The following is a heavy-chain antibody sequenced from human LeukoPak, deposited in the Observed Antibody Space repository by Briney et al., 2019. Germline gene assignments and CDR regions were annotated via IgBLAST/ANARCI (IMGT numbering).Heavy chain of an antibody. CDR2: IIPIFGTA. Sequence: ASVKVSCKASGGTFSSYAISWVRQAPGQGLEWMGGIIPIFGTANYAQKFQGRVTITTDESTSTAYMELGSLRSEDTAVYYCASLITGTTFGVVWFDPRGQGTLVTVSS. CDR3: ASLITGTTFGVVWFDP. J-gene: IGHJ5*02. V-gene: IGHV1-69*05. D-gene: IGHD1-7*01. CDR1: GGTFSSYA.